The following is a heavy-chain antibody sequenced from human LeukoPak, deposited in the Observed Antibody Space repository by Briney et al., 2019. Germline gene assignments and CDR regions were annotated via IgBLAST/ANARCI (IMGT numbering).Heavy chain of an antibody. D-gene: IGHD6-13*01. J-gene: IGHJ4*02. V-gene: IGHV3-23*01. Sequence: GGSLRLSCAASGFTFSSYAMSWVRQTPGKGLEWVSGISGTGGTTYYADSVKGRFTISRDNAKNSLYLQMNSLRAEDTAVYYCARDAGSSWTPHFDYWGQGTLVTVSS. CDR2: ISGTGGTT. CDR3: ARDAGSSWTPHFDY. CDR1: GFTFSSYA.